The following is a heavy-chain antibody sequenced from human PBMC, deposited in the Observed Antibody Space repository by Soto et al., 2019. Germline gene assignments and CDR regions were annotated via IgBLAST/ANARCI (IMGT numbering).Heavy chain of an antibody. J-gene: IGHJ4*02. D-gene: IGHD5-12*01. V-gene: IGHV1-18*04. Sequence: ASVKVSCKASGYTFTSYGISWVRQAPGQGLEWMGWISAYNGNTNYAQKLQSRVTMTTDTSTSTAYMELRSLRSDDTAVYYCAGSHIVANGFDYWGQGTLVTVSS. CDR3: AGSHIVANGFDY. CDR1: GYTFTSYG. CDR2: ISAYNGNT.